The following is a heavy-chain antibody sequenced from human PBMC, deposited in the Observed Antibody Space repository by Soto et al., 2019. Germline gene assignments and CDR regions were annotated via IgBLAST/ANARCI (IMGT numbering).Heavy chain of an antibody. D-gene: IGHD6-13*01. CDR3: AKASSSWPTDP. V-gene: IGHV3-23*01. Sequence: GGSLRLSCAASGFTFSTYAMAWVRQAPGKGLEWVSAISGSGGSTYYADSVKGRFTISRDNSKNTLYLQMNSLRAEDTAVYYCAKASSSWPTDPWGQGTLVTVSS. J-gene: IGHJ5*02. CDR2: ISGSGGST. CDR1: GFTFSTYA.